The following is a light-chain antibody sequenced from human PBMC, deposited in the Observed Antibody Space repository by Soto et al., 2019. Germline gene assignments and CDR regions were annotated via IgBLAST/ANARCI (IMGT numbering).Light chain of an antibody. Sequence: DIQMTQSPSSLSASVGDRVIITCRASQSISNHLNWYQQKPGKAPKLLIFAASSLQSGVPSRFSGSRSGPDLTLTISSLQPEDFATYYCQQSYSSPPTFGQGTKVEIK. J-gene: IGKJ1*01. CDR1: QSISNH. V-gene: IGKV1-39*01. CDR2: AAS. CDR3: QQSYSSPPT.